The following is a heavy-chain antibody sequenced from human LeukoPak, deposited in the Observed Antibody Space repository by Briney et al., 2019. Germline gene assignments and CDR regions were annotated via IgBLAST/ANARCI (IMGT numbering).Heavy chain of an antibody. CDR1: GYTFTGYY. V-gene: IGHV1-46*01. D-gene: IGHD5-24*01. Sequence: ASVKVSCKASGYTFTGYYMHWVRQAPGQGLEWMGIINPSGGSTSYAQKFQGRVTMTRDTSTSTVYMELSSLRSEDTAVYYCARESGTQRWLQLHPQSYFSLPDYWGQGTLVTVSS. J-gene: IGHJ4*02. CDR3: ARESGTQRWLQLHPQSYFSLPDY. CDR2: INPSGGST.